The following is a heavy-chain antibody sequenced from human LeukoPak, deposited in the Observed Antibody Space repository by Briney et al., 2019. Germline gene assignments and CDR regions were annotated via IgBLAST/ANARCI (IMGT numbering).Heavy chain of an antibody. D-gene: IGHD3-10*01. CDR1: GGTFSSYT. Sequence: SVKVSCKASGGTFSSYTISWVRQAPGQGLEWMGRIIPIFGTANYAQKFQGRVTITTDESTSTAYMELSSLRSEDTAVHYCASSPRTIVRGAAFDIWGQGTMVTVSS. CDR2: IIPIFGTA. CDR3: ASSPRTIVRGAAFDI. V-gene: IGHV1-69*05. J-gene: IGHJ3*02.